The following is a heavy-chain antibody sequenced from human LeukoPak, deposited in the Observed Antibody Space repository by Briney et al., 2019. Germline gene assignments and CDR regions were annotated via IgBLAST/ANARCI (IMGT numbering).Heavy chain of an antibody. J-gene: IGHJ3*01. CDR3: ARRVRGVVIFSRAQGSFDL. CDR1: GYTFTNYD. CDR2: MHPSNGDT. V-gene: IGHV1-8*01. Sequence: ASVKVSCKASGYTFTNYDINWVRQATGQGLEWMGWMHPSNGDTGYAQKFQGRVTMTRNTSTTTAYMELSSLRSDDAAVYYCARRVRGVVIFSRAQGSFDLWGQGTLVTVSS. D-gene: IGHD3-10*01.